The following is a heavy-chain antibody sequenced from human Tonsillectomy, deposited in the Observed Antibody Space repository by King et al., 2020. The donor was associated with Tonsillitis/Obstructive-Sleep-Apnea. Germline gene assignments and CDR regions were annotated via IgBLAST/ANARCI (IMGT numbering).Heavy chain of an antibody. V-gene: IGHV5-51*01. CDR3: ARHRERYKLELEAFDY. J-gene: IGHJ4*02. CDR2: IYPGDSDT. CDR1: GYSFTTYW. D-gene: IGHD1-7*01. Sequence: QLVQSGAEVKKPGESLKISCKGYGYSFTTYWIGWVRQMPGKALEWMGIIYPGDSDTRYSPSFQAQVTISADNSISTAYLQWSSLKASDTAMYYCARHRERYKLELEAFDYWGQGTLVTVSS.